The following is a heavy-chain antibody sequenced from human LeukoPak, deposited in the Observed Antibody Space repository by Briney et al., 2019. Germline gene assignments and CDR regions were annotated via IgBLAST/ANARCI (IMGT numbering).Heavy chain of an antibody. CDR3: ARDSFMIVVTKPDY. Sequence: SVTVSCKASGYTFTSYGISWVRQAPGQGLEWMGWISVYNGNTNYAQKFQGRVTMTTDTSTNTAYMELRSLRSDDTAVYYCARDSFMIVVTKPDYWGQGTLVTVSS. D-gene: IGHD3-22*01. V-gene: IGHV1-18*01. CDR2: ISVYNGNT. CDR1: GYTFTSYG. J-gene: IGHJ4*02.